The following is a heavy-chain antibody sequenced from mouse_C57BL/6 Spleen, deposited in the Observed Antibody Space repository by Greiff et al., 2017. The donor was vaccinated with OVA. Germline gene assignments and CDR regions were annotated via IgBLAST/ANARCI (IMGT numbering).Heavy chain of an antibody. Sequence: QVQLQQSGTELVKPGASVKLSCKASGYTFTSYWMHWVKQRPGQGLEWIGNINPSNGGTNYNEKFKSKATLTVDKSSSTAYMQLSSLTSEDSAVYYCARLGLIGYYAMDYWGQGTSVTVSS. CDR3: ARLGLIGYYAMDY. V-gene: IGHV1-53*01. CDR2: INPSNGGT. J-gene: IGHJ4*01. D-gene: IGHD1-1*01. CDR1: GYTFTSYW.